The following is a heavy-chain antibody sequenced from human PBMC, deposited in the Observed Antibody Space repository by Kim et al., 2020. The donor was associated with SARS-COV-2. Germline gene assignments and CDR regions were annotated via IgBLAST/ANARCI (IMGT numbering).Heavy chain of an antibody. CDR1: GFTFSSFD. V-gene: IGHV3-48*03. CDR2: ISGSGTTV. Sequence: GSLRLSCAASGFTFSSFDMNWFRQAPGKGLEWVSYISGSGTTVYYADSVKGRFTMSRDNAKNSLSLQMNSLRADDTAVYYCSRNNWGENWGPGTLVTVSS. CDR3: SRNNWGEN. J-gene: IGHJ4*01. D-gene: IGHD7-27*01.